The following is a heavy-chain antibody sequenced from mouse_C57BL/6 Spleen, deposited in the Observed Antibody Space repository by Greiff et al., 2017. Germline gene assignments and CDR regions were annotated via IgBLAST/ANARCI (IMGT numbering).Heavy chain of an antibody. D-gene: IGHD1-1*01. J-gene: IGHJ4*01. CDR1: GYTFTSYW. CDR3: TSSNYYYGGSLYYAMDY. CDR2: IYPGNRDT. V-gene: IGHV1-5*01. Sequence: QLKESGTVLARPGASVKMSCKTSGYTFTSYWMHWVKQRPGQGLEWIGAIYPGNRDTSYNQKFKGKAKLTAVTSASTAYMERSSLTNEDSAVYCCTSSNYYYGGSLYYAMDYWGQGTSVTVSS.